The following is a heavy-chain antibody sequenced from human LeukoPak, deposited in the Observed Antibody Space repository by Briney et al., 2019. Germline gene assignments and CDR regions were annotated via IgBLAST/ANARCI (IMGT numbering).Heavy chain of an antibody. J-gene: IGHJ4*02. Sequence: GGSLRLSCSASGFTFTNYEMNWVRQAPGKGLEWVSCISTRSTYIYYADSVKGRFTISRDNAKNSLSQQMNSLRAEDTAVYYCARGPSTWHLDYWGQGTLVTVSS. CDR3: ARGPSTWHLDY. CDR1: GFTFTNYE. V-gene: IGHV3-48*03. CDR2: ISTRSTYI.